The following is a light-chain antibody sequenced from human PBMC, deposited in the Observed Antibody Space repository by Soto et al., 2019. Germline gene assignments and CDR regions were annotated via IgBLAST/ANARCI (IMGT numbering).Light chain of an antibody. Sequence: DIKMTQSPSTLSGSVGDRVTITCRASQTISSWLAWYQQKPGKAPKLLIYKASTLKSGVPSRFSGSGSGTEFTLTISRMQADDFATYYCQHYNSYSEAFGQG. CDR1: QTISSW. CDR2: KAS. CDR3: QHYNSYSEA. V-gene: IGKV1-5*03. J-gene: IGKJ1*01.